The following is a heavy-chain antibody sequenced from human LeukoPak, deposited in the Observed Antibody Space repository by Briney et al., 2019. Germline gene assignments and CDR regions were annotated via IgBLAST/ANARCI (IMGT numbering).Heavy chain of an antibody. Sequence: GGSLRLSCAASGFTFSGYATRWVRQAPGKGLEWVSAICGRGGSTFYAHSAKGRFTISRDKCNNTLYLQINSLRAEDTAVHYCAKSEGGSNYGYYYYGMDLWRQGTTDSVSS. J-gene: IGHJ6*02. CDR3: AKSEGGSNYGYYYYGMDL. V-gene: IGHV3-23*01. D-gene: IGHD1-26*01. CDR1: GFTFSGYA. CDR2: ICGRGGST.